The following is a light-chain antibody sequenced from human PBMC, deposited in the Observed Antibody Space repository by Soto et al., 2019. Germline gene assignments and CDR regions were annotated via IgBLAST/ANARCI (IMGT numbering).Light chain of an antibody. Sequence: EIVLTQSPATLSLSPGERATLSCRASQSVSSYLAWYQQKPGQAPRLLIYDASNRAPGIPARFSGSGSGTDFTLTISSLEPEDFPVYYCQQRSNWPPYTFGQGIKLEIK. CDR2: DAS. J-gene: IGKJ2*01. V-gene: IGKV3-11*01. CDR1: QSVSSY. CDR3: QQRSNWPPYT.